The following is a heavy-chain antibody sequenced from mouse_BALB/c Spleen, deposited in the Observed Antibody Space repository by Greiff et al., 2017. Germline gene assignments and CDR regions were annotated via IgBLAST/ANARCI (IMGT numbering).Heavy chain of an antibody. D-gene: IGHD2-2*01. V-gene: IGHV3-6*02. CDR1: GYSITSGYY. J-gene: IGHJ4*01. CDR3: ARGPYGYDGYAMDY. CDR2: ISYDGSN. Sequence: EVQLVESGPGLVKPSQSLSLTCSVTGYSITSGYYWNWIRQFPGNKLEWMGYISYDGSNNYNPSLKNRISITRDTSKNQFFLKLNSVTTEDTATYYCARGPYGYDGYAMDYWGQGTSVTVSS.